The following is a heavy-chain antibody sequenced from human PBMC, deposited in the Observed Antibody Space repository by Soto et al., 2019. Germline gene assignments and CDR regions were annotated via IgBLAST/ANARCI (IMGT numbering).Heavy chain of an antibody. CDR2: ISGSGGST. D-gene: IGHD3-16*02. Sequence: EVQLLESGGGLVQPGGSLRLSCAASGFTFSSYAMSWVRQAPGKGLEWVSAISGSGGSTYYADSVKGRFTISRDNSKNTLYLQMNRLRAEDTAVYYCAKEGAYDYIWGSYRPYYFDSWGQGTLVTVSS. V-gene: IGHV3-23*01. CDR1: GFTFSSYA. J-gene: IGHJ4*02. CDR3: AKEGAYDYIWGSYRPYYFDS.